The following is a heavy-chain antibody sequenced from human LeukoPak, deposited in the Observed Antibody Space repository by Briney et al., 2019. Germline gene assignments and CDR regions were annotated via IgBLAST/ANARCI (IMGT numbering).Heavy chain of an antibody. V-gene: IGHV4-34*01. Sequence: SETLSLTCAVYGGSFSGYYWSWIRQPPGKGLEWIGEINHSGSTNYNPSLKSRVTISLDTSKNQFSLKLSSVTAADTAVYYCARAPSMINLDYWGQGILVTVSS. J-gene: IGHJ4*02. D-gene: IGHD3-22*01. CDR3: ARAPSMINLDY. CDR1: GGSFSGYY. CDR2: INHSGST.